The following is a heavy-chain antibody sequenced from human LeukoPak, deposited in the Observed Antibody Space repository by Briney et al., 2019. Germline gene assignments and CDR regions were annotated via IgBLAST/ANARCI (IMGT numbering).Heavy chain of an antibody. J-gene: IGHJ4*02. CDR1: GGSISSNY. Sequence: SETLSLTCNVSGGSISSNYWSWIRQPPGKGLEWIGYVYSSGSTNYSPSLKSRVTISVDTSKNQFSLELSSVTAADTAVYYCARHYVYGSGSQEYWGQGTLVTVSS. V-gene: IGHV4-59*08. D-gene: IGHD3-10*01. CDR2: VYSSGST. CDR3: ARHYVYGSGSQEY.